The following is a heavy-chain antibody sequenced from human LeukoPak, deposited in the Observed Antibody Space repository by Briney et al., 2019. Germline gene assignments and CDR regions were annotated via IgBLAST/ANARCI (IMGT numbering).Heavy chain of an antibody. J-gene: IGHJ6*03. CDR2: INWNGGST. CDR1: GFTFDDYG. V-gene: IGHV3-20*04. CDR3: AKRVPKPYYYMDV. Sequence: GGSLRLSCAASGFTFDDYGMSWVRQAPGKGLEWVSGINWNGGSTGYADSVKGRFTISRDNSKNTVYLQMNSLRAEDTAVYFCAKRVPKPYYYMDVWGKGTTVTVSS. D-gene: IGHD3-3*01.